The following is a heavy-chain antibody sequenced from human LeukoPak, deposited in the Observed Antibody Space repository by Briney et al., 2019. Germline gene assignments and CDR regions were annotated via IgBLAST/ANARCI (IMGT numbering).Heavy chain of an antibody. D-gene: IGHD6-19*01. CDR3: ASPLSGLGEVDV. V-gene: IGHV3-53*01. Sequence: GGSLRLSCAASGFTVSSNYMSWVRQAPGKGLEWVSVIYSGGSTHYADSVKGRFTISRDNSKNTLYLQMNSLRAEDTAVYYCASPLSGLGEVDVWGQGTTVTVSS. CDR1: GFTVSSNY. J-gene: IGHJ6*02. CDR2: IYSGGST.